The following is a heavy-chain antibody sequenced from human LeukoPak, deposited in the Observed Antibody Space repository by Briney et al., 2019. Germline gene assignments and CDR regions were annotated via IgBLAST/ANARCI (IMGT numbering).Heavy chain of an antibody. CDR2: ISGSGGST. CDR3: AKLGYVATSGLVDY. V-gene: IGHV3-23*01. J-gene: IGHJ4*02. D-gene: IGHD5-12*01. Sequence: PGGSLRLSCAASGFTFSIYAMSWVRQAPGKGLEWVSAISGSGGSTYYADSVKGRFTISRDNSKNTLYLQMNSLRAEDTAVYYCAKLGYVATSGLVDYWGQGTLVTVSS. CDR1: GFTFSIYA.